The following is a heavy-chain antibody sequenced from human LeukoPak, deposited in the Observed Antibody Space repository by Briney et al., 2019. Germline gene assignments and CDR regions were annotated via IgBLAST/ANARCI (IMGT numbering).Heavy chain of an antibody. J-gene: IGHJ4*02. CDR3: ARSAAGYSSSWYEDYFDS. CDR1: GYSFTSYW. V-gene: IGHV5-51*01. CDR2: IYPGDSDT. D-gene: IGHD6-13*01. Sequence: GKSLKISCKGSGYSFTSYWIGWVRQMPGKGLEWMGIIYPGDSDTRYSPSFQGQVTISADRSITTAYLQWNSLKASDTAMYYCARSAAGYSSSWYEDYFDSWGQGTLVTVSS.